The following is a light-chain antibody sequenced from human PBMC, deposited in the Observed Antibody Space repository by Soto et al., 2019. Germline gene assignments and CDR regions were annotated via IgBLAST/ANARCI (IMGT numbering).Light chain of an antibody. CDR1: RRVRSY. CDR3: QQRYAWPPIT. V-gene: IGKV3-11*01. CDR2: DAS. Sequence: IVLAQSPATLALSPGERATLSCRARRRVRSYLAWYQQKPGQAPRLLIYDASNRAAGIPARFSGSGSETDFTLTISNLEPEDFAVYYCQQRYAWPPITFGQGTRLEIK. J-gene: IGKJ5*01.